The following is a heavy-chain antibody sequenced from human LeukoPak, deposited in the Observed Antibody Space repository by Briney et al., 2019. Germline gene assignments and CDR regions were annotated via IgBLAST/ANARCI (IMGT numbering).Heavy chain of an antibody. Sequence: PGGSLRLSCAASGXTFSNAWMIWVRQAPGKGLEWVGRIKSKTDGGTTDYAAPVKGRFIVSRDDSKNTLYLQMNSLKTEDTAVYYCTSRRDYYDSSGFDYWGQGTLVTVSS. CDR1: GXTFSNAW. CDR3: TSRRDYYDSSGFDY. J-gene: IGHJ4*02. V-gene: IGHV3-15*01. CDR2: IKSKTDGGTT. D-gene: IGHD3-22*01.